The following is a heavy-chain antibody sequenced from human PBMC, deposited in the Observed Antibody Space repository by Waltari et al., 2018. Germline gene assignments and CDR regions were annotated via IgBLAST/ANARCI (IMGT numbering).Heavy chain of an antibody. V-gene: IGHV1-18*01. D-gene: IGHD3-10*01. Sequence: QVQLVQSGGEVKKPAASVKVSCKASGYTFSTYGINWVRQAPGQGLEWMGWISGENGKTKYAQGFQGRVTMTTDTSTRTAYMELRGLRSDDTAVYYCARIAFGGVGWPPGYFYGMDVWGQGTTVSVS. CDR2: ISGENGKT. J-gene: IGHJ6*02. CDR1: GYTFSTYG. CDR3: ARIAFGGVGWPPGYFYGMDV.